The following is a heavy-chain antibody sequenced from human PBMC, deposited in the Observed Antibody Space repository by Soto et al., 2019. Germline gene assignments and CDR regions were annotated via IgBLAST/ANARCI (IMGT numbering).Heavy chain of an antibody. CDR2: INHSGST. Sequence: QVQLQQWGAGLLKPSETLSLTCAVYGGSFSGYYWSWIRQPPGKGLEWIGEINHSGSTNYNPDLKSRVTLSVDTAQNQFSMKLSSGTAADTAVYYCARGTVAGGWYFDLWGRGTLVTGSS. CDR1: GGSFSGYY. CDR3: ARGTVAGGWYFDL. V-gene: IGHV4-34*01. D-gene: IGHD6-19*01. J-gene: IGHJ2*01.